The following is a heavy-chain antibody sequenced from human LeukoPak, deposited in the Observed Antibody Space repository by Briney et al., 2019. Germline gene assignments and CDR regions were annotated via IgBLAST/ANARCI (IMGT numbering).Heavy chain of an antibody. J-gene: IGHJ4*02. CDR2: ISSGTI. CDR1: GFTFSTYD. Sequence: GGSLRPSCAASGFTFSTYDMNWVRQAPGKGLEWISYISSGTIYYADSVKGRFTISRDNAKNSLYLQMNSLRAEDTAVYYCAREGSGSYPFDYWGQGTLVTVSS. D-gene: IGHD1-26*01. V-gene: IGHV3-48*01. CDR3: AREGSGSYPFDY.